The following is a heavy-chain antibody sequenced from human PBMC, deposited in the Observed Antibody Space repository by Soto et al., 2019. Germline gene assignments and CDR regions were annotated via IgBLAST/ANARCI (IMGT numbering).Heavy chain of an antibody. Sequence: QVQLVESGGGVVQPGSSLRLSCAASGFTFSSYAMHWVRQAPGKGLEWVAVISYDGSNKYYADSVKGRFTISRDNSKNTLYLQMNSLRAEDTAVYYCAVIAAAGNFDYCGQGTLVTVSS. D-gene: IGHD6-13*01. CDR2: ISYDGSNK. V-gene: IGHV3-30-3*01. CDR3: AVIAAAGNFDY. CDR1: GFTFSSYA. J-gene: IGHJ4*02.